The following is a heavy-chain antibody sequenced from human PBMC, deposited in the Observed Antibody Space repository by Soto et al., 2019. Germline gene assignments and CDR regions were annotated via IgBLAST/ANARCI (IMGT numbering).Heavy chain of an antibody. CDR3: ARSRVTIFGVVIGYYGMDV. V-gene: IGHV1-69*13. CDR2: IIPIFGTA. Sequence: SVKVSCKASGGTFSSYAISWVRQAPGRGLEWMGGIIPIFGTANYAQKFQGRVTITADESTSTAYMELSSLRSEDTAVYYCARSRVTIFGVVIGYYGMDVWGQGTTVTVSS. D-gene: IGHD3-3*01. J-gene: IGHJ6*02. CDR1: GGTFSSYA.